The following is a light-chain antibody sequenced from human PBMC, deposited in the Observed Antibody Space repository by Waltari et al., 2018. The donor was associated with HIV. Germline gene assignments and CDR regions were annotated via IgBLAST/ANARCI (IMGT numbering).Light chain of an antibody. V-gene: IGKV4-1*01. CDR2: WAS. CDR3: HQYYTTPWA. J-gene: IGKJ1*01. CDR1: QSVLYNSNSKNY. Sequence: DIVLTQSPDSLAVSLGERATINCKASQSVLYNSNSKNYLSWYQQKPGQTPKLLIYWASTRESGVPDRFSGSGSGTDFTLTISGLQAEDVAVYYCHQYYTTPWAFGQGTKVEIK.